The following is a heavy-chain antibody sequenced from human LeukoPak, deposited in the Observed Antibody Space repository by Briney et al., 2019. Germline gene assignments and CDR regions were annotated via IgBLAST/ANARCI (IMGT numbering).Heavy chain of an antibody. D-gene: IGHD3-16*02. CDR1: GDSTTSYY. Sequence: SETLSLTCSVSGDSTTSYYCSWIRQSPGKGLEWLGFVYKIGNTNYNPSLKSRVTISVDKSKNQFSLKLSSVTAADTAVYYCARVCYYYVWGSYPDYWGQGTLVTVSS. CDR3: ARVCYYYVWGSYPDY. CDR2: VYKIGNT. J-gene: IGHJ4*02. V-gene: IGHV4-59*12.